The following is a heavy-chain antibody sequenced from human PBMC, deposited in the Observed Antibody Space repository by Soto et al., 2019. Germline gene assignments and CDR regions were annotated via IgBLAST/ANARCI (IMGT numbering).Heavy chain of an antibody. J-gene: IGHJ4*02. CDR3: ARDLAGGLAY. CDR1: GFTFNNFW. V-gene: IGHV3-74*01. CDR2: VSGDGTYT. Sequence: GVLRLSCAASGFTFNNFWIHWVRQTPGKGLEWVSRVSGDGTYTSYADSVKGRFTISRDNAKNTLYLQLNSLRVEDTAVYYCARDLAGGLAYWGQGTLVTVSS. D-gene: IGHD2-15*01.